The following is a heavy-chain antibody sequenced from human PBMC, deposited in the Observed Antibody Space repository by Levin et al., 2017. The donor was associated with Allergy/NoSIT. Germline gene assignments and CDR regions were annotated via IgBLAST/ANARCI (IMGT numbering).Heavy chain of an antibody. CDR3: ASLPHTTSITMVRGVPQTVQKYNWFDP. D-gene: IGHD3-10*01. CDR2: IKHSGST. V-gene: IGHV4-34*01. J-gene: IGHJ5*02. Sequence: SETLSLTCAVYGGSFSGYYWSWIRQPPGKGLEWIGEIKHSGSTNYNPSLKSRVTISVDTSKNQFSLKLSSVTAADTAVYYCASLPHTTSITMVRGVPQTVQKYNWFDPWGQGTLVTVSS. CDR1: GGSFSGYY.